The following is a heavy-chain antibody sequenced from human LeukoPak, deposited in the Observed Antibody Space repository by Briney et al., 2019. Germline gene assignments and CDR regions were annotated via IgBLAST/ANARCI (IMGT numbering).Heavy chain of an antibody. V-gene: IGHV1-69*06. D-gene: IGHD3-10*01. CDR3: AKSRFPYYRVSGADQYYMDV. Sequence: ASVKVSCKASGGTFSSYAISWVRQAPGQGLEWMGGIIPIFGTANYAQKFQGRVTITADKSTTTAYMEVSSLRSEDTAVYYCAKSRFPYYRVSGADQYYMDVWGKGTTVTVSS. CDR2: IIPIFGTA. J-gene: IGHJ6*03. CDR1: GGTFSSYA.